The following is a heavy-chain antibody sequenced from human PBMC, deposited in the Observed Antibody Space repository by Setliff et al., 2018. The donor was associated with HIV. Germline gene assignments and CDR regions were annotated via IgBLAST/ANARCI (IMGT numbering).Heavy chain of an antibody. D-gene: IGHD2-15*01. CDR1: GFTFSSYW. CDR2: ISGSGGIT. CDR3: AKDGISGGAYPPYYFDY. J-gene: IGHJ4*01. V-gene: IGHV3-23*01. Sequence: GGSLRLSCAASGFTFSSYWMHWVRQAPGKGLEWVSSISGSGGITYYADSVKGRFTISRDNSKNTLYLQMNGLRVEDTAVYYCAKDGISGGAYPPYYFDYWGHGTLVTVSS.